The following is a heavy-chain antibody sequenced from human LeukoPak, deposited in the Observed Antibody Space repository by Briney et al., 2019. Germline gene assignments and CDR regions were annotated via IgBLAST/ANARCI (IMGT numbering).Heavy chain of an antibody. CDR3: ARDRPMIVVADAFDI. CDR1: GFTFSSYV. V-gene: IGHV3-30*04. CDR2: ISYDGSNK. D-gene: IGHD3-22*01. Sequence: GGSLRLSCAASGFTFSSYVMHWVRQAPGKGLEWVAVISYDGSNKYYADSVKGRFTISRDNSKNTLYLQMNSLRAEDTAVYYCARDRPMIVVADAFDIWGQGTMVTVSS. J-gene: IGHJ3*02.